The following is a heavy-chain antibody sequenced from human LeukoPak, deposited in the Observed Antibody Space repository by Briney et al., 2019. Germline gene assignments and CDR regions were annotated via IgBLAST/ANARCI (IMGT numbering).Heavy chain of an antibody. Sequence: SETLSLTCAVSGYSISSGYQWAWIRQSPGQGLEWIGSIYHSGSAHYNPSLKSRVTVSVETSKNQFSLKMYSVTAADTAVYYCARDPRWLTPDCTSTSCYENYFDPWGQGTLVTVSS. CDR2: IYHSGSA. V-gene: IGHV4-38-2*02. J-gene: IGHJ5*02. CDR1: GYSISSGYQ. CDR3: ARDPRWLTPDCTSTSCYENYFDP. D-gene: IGHD2-2*01.